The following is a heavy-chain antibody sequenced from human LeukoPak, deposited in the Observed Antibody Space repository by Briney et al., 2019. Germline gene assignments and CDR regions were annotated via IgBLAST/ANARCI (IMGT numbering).Heavy chain of an antibody. CDR2: IKQDGSEK. CDR3: AKVRGYGDSRGAFDI. V-gene: IGHV3-7*03. J-gene: IGHJ3*02. CDR1: GFTFSSYW. D-gene: IGHD4-17*01. Sequence: GGSLRLSCAASGFTFSSYWMSWVRQAPGKGLEWVANIKQDGSEKYYVDSVKGRFTISRDNAKNSLYLQMNSLRVEDTALYYCAKVRGYGDSRGAFDIWGQGTMVTVSS.